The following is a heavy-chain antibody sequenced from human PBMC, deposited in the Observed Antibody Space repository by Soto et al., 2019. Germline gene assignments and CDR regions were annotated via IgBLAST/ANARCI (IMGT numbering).Heavy chain of an antibody. J-gene: IGHJ6*02. V-gene: IGHV3-30-3*01. D-gene: IGHD3-10*02. CDR2: ISYDGSNT. CDR1: GFTFSRFS. CDR3: ARDHGMFLSYYYYGMDV. Sequence: GGSLRLSCAASGFTFSRFSMHWVRQAPGKGLAWVAVISYDGSNTHYAESVKGRFNISRDDSKNTVYLQMNNLRGEDSAVYYCARDHGMFLSYYYYGMDVGGQGTTVTVSS.